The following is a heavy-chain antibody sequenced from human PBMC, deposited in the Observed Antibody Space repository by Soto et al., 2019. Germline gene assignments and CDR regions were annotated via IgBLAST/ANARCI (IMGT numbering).Heavy chain of an antibody. J-gene: IGHJ5*02. CDR3: ARQLTTGDTDLWFDP. D-gene: IGHD2-21*01. CDR2: INHSGST. Sequence: SETLSLTCAVYGGSFSGYYWSWIRQPPGKGLEWIGEINHSGSTNYNPSLKSRVTISVDTSKNQFSLKLSSVTAADTAVYYCARQLTTGDTDLWFDPWGQGTLVTVSS. V-gene: IGHV4-34*01. CDR1: GGSFSGYY.